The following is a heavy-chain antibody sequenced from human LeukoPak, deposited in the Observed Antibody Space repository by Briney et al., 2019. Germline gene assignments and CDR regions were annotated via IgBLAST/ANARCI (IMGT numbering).Heavy chain of an antibody. CDR1: GGTFSSYT. Sequence: SVKVSCKASGGTFSSYTISWVRQAPGQGLEWMGRIIPILGIADYAQKFQGRVTITADKSTSTAYMELSSLRSEDTAVYYCARSWIQLWSPFDYWGQGTLVTVSS. CDR2: IIPILGIA. J-gene: IGHJ4*02. V-gene: IGHV1-69*02. CDR3: ARSWIQLWSPFDY. D-gene: IGHD5-18*01.